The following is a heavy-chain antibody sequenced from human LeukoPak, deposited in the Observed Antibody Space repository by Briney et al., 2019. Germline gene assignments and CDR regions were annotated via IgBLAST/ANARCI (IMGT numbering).Heavy chain of an antibody. V-gene: IGHV1-8*01. D-gene: IGHD3-3*01. CDR1: GYTFTSYD. J-gene: IGHJ6*02. Sequence: ASVKVSCKASGYTFTSYDINWVRQAPGQGLEWMGWMNPNSGNTGYAQKFQGRVTMTRNTSISTAYMELSSLRSEDTAVYYCARGLYHTIFGPTGVYYYGMDVWGQGTTVTVSS. CDR2: MNPNSGNT. CDR3: ARGLYHTIFGPTGVYYYGMDV.